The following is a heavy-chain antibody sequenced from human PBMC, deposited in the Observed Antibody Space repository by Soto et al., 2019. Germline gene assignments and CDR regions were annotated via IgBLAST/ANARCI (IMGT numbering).Heavy chain of an antibody. CDR1: GGSISSYY. D-gene: IGHD6-13*01. V-gene: IGHV4-59*08. CDR2: IYYSGST. Sequence: QVQLQESGPGLVKPSETLSLTCTVSGGSISSYYWSWIRQPPGKGLEWIGYIYYSGSTNYNPSLKSRVNISVVTSKSQFSLKLSSVTAADTAVYYCASWDLAAAGNYWGQGTLVTVSS. J-gene: IGHJ4*02. CDR3: ASWDLAAAGNY.